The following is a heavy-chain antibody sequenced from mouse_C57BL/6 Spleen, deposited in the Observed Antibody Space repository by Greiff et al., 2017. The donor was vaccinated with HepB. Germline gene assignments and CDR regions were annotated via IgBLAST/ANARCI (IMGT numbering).Heavy chain of an antibody. Sequence: VKVVESGPELVKPGASVKLSCKASGYTFTSYDINWVKQRPGQGLECIGWIYPRDGSTKYNEKFKGKATLTVDTSSSTAYMELHSLTSEDSAVYFCASPWGYFDYWGQGTTLTVSS. CDR3: ASPWGYFDY. CDR1: GYTFTSYD. J-gene: IGHJ2*01. V-gene: IGHV1-85*01. CDR2: IYPRDGST.